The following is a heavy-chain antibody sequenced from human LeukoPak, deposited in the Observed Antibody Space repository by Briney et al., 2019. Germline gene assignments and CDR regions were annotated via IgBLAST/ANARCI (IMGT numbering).Heavy chain of an antibody. CDR1: GGSISTYY. D-gene: IGHD2-2*01. V-gene: IGHV4-59*01. CDR2: IYYSGST. J-gene: IGHJ4*02. CDR3: ARDVVAAVGSFDY. Sequence: SETLSLTCTVSGGSISTYYWSWIRQPPGKGLEWIGYIYYSGSTNYNPSLKSRVTISVDTSKNQFSLKLTSVTAADTAVYYCARDVVAAVGSFDYWGQGTQVTVSS.